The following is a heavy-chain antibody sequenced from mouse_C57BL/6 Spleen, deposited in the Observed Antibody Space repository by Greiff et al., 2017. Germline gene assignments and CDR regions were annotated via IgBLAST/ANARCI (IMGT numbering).Heavy chain of an antibody. Sequence: QVQLQRPGTELVKPGASVKLSCKASGYTFTSYWMHWVKQRPGQGLEWIGNINPSNGGTNYNEKFKSKATLTVDKASSTAYMQLSSLTSEDSAVYYCARGGSSGYWFAYWGQGTLVTVSA. J-gene: IGHJ3*01. V-gene: IGHV1-53*01. CDR2: INPSNGGT. CDR1: GYTFTSYW. D-gene: IGHD3-2*02. CDR3: ARGGSSGYWFAY.